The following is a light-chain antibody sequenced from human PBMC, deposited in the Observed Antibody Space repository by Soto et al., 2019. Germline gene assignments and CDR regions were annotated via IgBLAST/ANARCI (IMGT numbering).Light chain of an antibody. J-gene: IGKJ3*01. CDR3: QHYHNLPPFT. CDR1: QDIRTS. CDR2: GAS. V-gene: IGKV1-33*01. Sequence: DIQMTQSPSSLSASVGGRVSITCQASQDIRTSLSWFQQKPGRAPKLLIYGASNLETGVPSRFRGSGSGTYFTFTISSLQPEDIATYYCQHYHNLPPFTFGPGTKVDIQ.